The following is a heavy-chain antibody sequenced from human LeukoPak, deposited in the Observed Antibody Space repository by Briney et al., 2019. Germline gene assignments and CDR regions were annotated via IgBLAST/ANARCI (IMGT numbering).Heavy chain of an antibody. CDR3: AENLSSSWYIFAY. D-gene: IGHD6-13*01. CDR2: IWYDGSEQ. CDR1: GFTFSTYA. V-gene: IGHV3-33*01. Sequence: GGSLRLSCAASGFTFSTYAIHWVRQAPGKGLEWVAVIWYDGSEQYYADSVKGRFIISRDNSKNTLYLQMNSLRAEDTAVYYCAENLSSSWYIFAYWGQGTLVTVSS. J-gene: IGHJ4*02.